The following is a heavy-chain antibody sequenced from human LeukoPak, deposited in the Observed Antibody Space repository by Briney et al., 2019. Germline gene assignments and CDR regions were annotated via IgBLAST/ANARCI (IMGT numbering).Heavy chain of an antibody. J-gene: IGHJ4*02. D-gene: IGHD6-19*01. CDR1: GFPFNGSA. Sequence: GGSLRLSCAASGFPFNGSAMHWVRQAPGKGLEWVGRIRSKTNNYAAAYAASVKGRFTISRDDSTKTAYLQMNSLKPEDTAVYYCTRPDAEQGLITWGQGTLVTVSS. CDR3: TRPDAEQGLIT. V-gene: IGHV3-73*01. CDR2: IRSKTNNYAA.